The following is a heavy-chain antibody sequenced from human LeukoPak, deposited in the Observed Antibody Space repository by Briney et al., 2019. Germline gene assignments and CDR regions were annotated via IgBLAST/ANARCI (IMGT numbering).Heavy chain of an antibody. D-gene: IGHD3-9*01. V-gene: IGHV4-34*08. CDR1: GFTFSSHA. CDR2: INHSGST. Sequence: KPGGSLRLSCAASGFTFSSHAMHWVRQAPGKGLEWIGEINHSGSTNYNPSLKSRVTISVDTSKNQFSLKLSSVTAADTAVYYCAKSLHYDILTGSNWFDPWGQGTLVTVSS. CDR3: AKSLHYDILTGSNWFDP. J-gene: IGHJ5*02.